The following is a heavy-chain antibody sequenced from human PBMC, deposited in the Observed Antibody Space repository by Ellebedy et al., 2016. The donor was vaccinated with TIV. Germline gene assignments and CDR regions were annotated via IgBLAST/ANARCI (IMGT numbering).Heavy chain of an antibody. CDR3: ARGFDWLGP. CDR2: IIPIFGTA. J-gene: IGHJ5*02. D-gene: IGHD3-3*01. CDR1: GYTFTSYG. V-gene: IGHV1-69*13. Sequence: AASVKVSCKASGYTFTSYGISWVRQAPGQGLEWMGGIIPIFGTANYAQKFQGRVTITADESTSTAYMELSSLRSEDTAVYYCARGFDWLGPWGQGTLVTVSS.